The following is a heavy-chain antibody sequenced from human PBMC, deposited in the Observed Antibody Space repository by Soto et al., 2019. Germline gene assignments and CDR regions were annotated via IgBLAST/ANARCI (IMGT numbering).Heavy chain of an antibody. CDR2: IYPGDADT. J-gene: IGHJ4*02. D-gene: IGHD6-19*01. Sequence: EVQLVQSGAEVKKPGESLKISCEGSGYTFSNEWIGWVRQMPGKGLEWMGVIYPGDADTRYSPSFQGQVTISADKSIRTAYRQGGSMRASDTAMYFCARGGYRNGWTFDYWGQGTLVTVSS. CDR3: ARGGYRNGWTFDY. CDR1: GYTFSNEW. V-gene: IGHV5-51*03.